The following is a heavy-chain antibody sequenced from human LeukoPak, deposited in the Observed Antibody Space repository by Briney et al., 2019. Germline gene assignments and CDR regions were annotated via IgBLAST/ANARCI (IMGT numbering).Heavy chain of an antibody. CDR3: AREMLAAVAAQS. Sequence: KSGGSLRLSCAASGFTLSDYYMSWIRQAPGKGLEWVSSITSSSSYIYYADSVKGRFTISRDNAKNSLYLQMNSLRAEDTAVYYCAREMLAAVAAQSWGQGTLVTVSS. V-gene: IGHV3-11*06. CDR1: GFTLSDYY. CDR2: ITSSSSYI. J-gene: IGHJ5*02. D-gene: IGHD6-19*01.